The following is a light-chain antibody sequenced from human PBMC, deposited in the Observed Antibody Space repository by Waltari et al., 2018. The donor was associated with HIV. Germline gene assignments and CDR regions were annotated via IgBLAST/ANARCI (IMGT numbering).Light chain of an antibody. Sequence: QSALTQPASVSGSPGPSITISCTGTNSDIGTYNSVSWYQQHPGTAPKLIIYEVTNRPSGVSTRFSGSKSGNTASLIISGLQAEDEADYFCSSYASTRSLIFGGGTELTVL. J-gene: IGLJ2*01. CDR3: SSYASTRSLI. CDR2: EVT. CDR1: NSDIGTYNS. V-gene: IGLV2-14*03.